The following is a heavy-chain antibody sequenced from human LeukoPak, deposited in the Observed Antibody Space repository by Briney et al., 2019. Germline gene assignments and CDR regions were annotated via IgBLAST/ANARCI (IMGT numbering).Heavy chain of an antibody. D-gene: IGHD6-19*01. CDR1: GFTFSSYC. CDR3: AREVAVAGDHDAFDI. Sequence: GGSLRLSCAASGFTFSSYCMNWVRQAPGKGLEWVSSICSSSSYIYYADSVKGRFTISRDNAKNSLYLQMNSLRAEGTAVYYCAREVAVAGDHDAFDIWGQGTMVTVSS. CDR2: ICSSSSYI. J-gene: IGHJ3*02. V-gene: IGHV3-21*01.